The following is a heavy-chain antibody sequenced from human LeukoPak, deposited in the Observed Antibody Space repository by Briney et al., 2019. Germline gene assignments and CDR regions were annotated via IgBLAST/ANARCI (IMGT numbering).Heavy chain of an antibody. J-gene: IGHJ4*02. CDR2: INPNSGGT. V-gene: IGHV1-2*02. CDR3: ARVGEYYDFWSGYLRQDYFDY. Sequence: EASVKVSCKASGYTFTSYHMHWVRQAPGQGLEWMGWINPNSGGTNYAQKFQGRVTMTRDTSISTAYMELSRLRSDDTAVYYCARVGEYYDFWSGYLRQDYFDYWGQGTLVTVSS. D-gene: IGHD3-3*01. CDR1: GYTFTSYH.